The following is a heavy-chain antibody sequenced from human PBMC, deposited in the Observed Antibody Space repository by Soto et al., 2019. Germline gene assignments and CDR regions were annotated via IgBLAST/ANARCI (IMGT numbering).Heavy chain of an antibody. V-gene: IGHV1-3*01. J-gene: IGHJ3*02. D-gene: IGHD3-22*01. CDR3: ATYSSGKTGAFDI. Sequence: KFQGRVTITRDTSASTAYMELSSLRSEDTAVYYCATYSSGKTGAFDIWGQGTMVTVSS.